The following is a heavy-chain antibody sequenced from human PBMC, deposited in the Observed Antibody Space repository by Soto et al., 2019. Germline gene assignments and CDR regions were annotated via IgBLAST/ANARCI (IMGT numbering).Heavy chain of an antibody. J-gene: IGHJ3*02. V-gene: IGHV3-30-3*01. D-gene: IGHD1-26*01. CDR3: ASVVGATYAFDI. CDR2: ISYDGSNK. CDR1: GFTFSSYA. Sequence: GGSLRLSCAASGFTFSSYAMHWVHQAPGKGLEWVAVISYDGSNKYYADSVKGRFTISRDNSKNTLYLQMNSLRAEDTAVYYCASVVGATYAFDIWGQGTMVTVSS.